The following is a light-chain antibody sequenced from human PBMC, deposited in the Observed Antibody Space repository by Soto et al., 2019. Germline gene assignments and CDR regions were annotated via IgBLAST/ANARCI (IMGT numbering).Light chain of an antibody. V-gene: IGKV3-11*01. J-gene: IGKJ5*01. CDR2: DAS. Sequence: IVLTQSPATLYLWPGEKAVLSCRASQTVNTYLSWYQQRPGQAPRLLIYDASKRVPGIPARFSGSGSGTDFTLTISSLEPEDFALYYCQQRGTSITFGQGTRLEIE. CDR1: QTVNTY. CDR3: QQRGTSIT.